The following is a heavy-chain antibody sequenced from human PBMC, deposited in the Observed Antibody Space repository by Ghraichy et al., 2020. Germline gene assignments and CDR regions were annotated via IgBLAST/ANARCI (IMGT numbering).Heavy chain of an antibody. Sequence: GGSLRLSCAASGFTFSTYTMSWVLQAPGKGLEWVSTITSDGKNIYYADSVKGRFTVSRDNAKNSLDLQMNSLRAEDTAVYYCSGGWLLLWGQGTLVTVSS. CDR3: SGGWLLL. CDR1: GFTFSTYT. D-gene: IGHD5-24*01. V-gene: IGHV3-21*01. J-gene: IGHJ4*02. CDR2: ITSDGKNI.